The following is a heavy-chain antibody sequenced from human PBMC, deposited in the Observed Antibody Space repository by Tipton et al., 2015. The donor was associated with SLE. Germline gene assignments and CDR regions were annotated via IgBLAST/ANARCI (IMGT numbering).Heavy chain of an antibody. Sequence: GSLRLSCAASGFTFSSYSMNWVRQAPGKGLEWVSYISSSSSYTNYADSVKGRFTISRDNAKNSLYLQMNSLRAEDTAVYYCARDKGDYVWGSYRPDAFDIWGQGTMVTVSS. CDR1: GFTFSSYS. V-gene: IGHV3-21*05. J-gene: IGHJ3*02. CDR3: ARDKGDYVWGSYRPDAFDI. CDR2: ISSSSSYT. D-gene: IGHD3-16*02.